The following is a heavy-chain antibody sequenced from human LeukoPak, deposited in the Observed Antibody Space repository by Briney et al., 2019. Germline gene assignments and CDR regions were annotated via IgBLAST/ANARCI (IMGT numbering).Heavy chain of an antibody. Sequence: SETLSLTCTVSGVSISSYYWTWIRQPPGKGLECMGYFYYSGTTKYNPSLKSRVTISGDTSKNQFSLRLSSVTAADTAVYYCARGGSHWLDYWGQGTLVTVSS. J-gene: IGHJ4*02. CDR2: FYYSGTT. CDR3: ARGGSHWLDY. D-gene: IGHD1-1*01. V-gene: IGHV4-59*01. CDR1: GVSISSYY.